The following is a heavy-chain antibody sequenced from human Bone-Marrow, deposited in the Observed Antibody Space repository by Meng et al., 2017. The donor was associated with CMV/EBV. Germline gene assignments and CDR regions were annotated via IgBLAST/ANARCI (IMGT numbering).Heavy chain of an antibody. CDR1: GFTFGNYA. J-gene: IGHJ2*01. CDR3: AKDGADSYWYFDL. V-gene: IGHV3-9*01. CDR2: ISWNSGGV. Sequence: GGSLRLSCAASGFTFGNYAMRWVRQAPGKGLEWVSGISWNSGGVGYADSVKGRFTISRDNAKNSLYLQMNSLRAEDTALYYCAKDGADSYWYFDLWGRSTLVTVSS. D-gene: IGHD3-22*01.